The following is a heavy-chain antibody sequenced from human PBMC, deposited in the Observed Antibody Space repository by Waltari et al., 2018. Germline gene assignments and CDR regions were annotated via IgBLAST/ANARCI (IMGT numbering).Heavy chain of an antibody. J-gene: IGHJ3*02. V-gene: IGHV4-39*01. CDR2: IYYSGST. CDR1: GGSISSSSYY. Sequence: QLQLQESGPGLVKPSETLSLTCTVSGGSISSSSYYWGWIRQPPGKGLEWIGSIYYSGSTYYTPSLKSRVTISVDTSKNQFSLKLSSVTAADTAVYYCARLIVVPTSDAFDIWGQGTMVTVSS. CDR3: ARLIVVPTSDAFDI. D-gene: IGHD3-22*01.